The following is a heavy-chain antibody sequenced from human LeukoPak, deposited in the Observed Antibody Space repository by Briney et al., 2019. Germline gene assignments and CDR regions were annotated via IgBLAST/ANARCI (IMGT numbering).Heavy chain of an antibody. Sequence: SETLSLTCTVSGGSISSYYWSWIRQPAGKGLEWIGRIYTSGSTNYNPSLKSRVTMSVDTSKNQFSLKLSSVTAEDTAVYYCARVSPNTVTTLQYFDYWGQGTLVTVSS. J-gene: IGHJ4*02. CDR3: ARVSPNTVTTLQYFDY. V-gene: IGHV4-4*07. CDR2: IYTSGST. CDR1: GGSISSYY. D-gene: IGHD4-17*01.